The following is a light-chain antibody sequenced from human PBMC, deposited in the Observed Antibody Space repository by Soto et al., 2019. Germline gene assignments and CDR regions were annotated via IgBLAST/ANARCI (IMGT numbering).Light chain of an antibody. Sequence: EIVMTQSPATLSVSPGERATLSCRASQSVSSNLAWYQQKPGQAPRLLIYGASTRATGIPATFSGSGSGTAVSLTIINMQSEDFAVYYCQQYNNWPPPYAFGQGTKLEIK. CDR1: QSVSSN. V-gene: IGKV3-15*01. J-gene: IGKJ2*01. CDR3: QQYNNWPPPYA. CDR2: GAS.